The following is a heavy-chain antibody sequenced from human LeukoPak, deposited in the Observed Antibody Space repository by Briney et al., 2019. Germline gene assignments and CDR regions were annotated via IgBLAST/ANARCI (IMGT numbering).Heavy chain of an antibody. J-gene: IGHJ4*02. V-gene: IGHV1-69*06. CDR1: GGTFSSYA. Sequence: WASVKVSCKASGGTFSSYAISWVRQAPGQGLEWMGGIIPIFGTANYAQKFQGRVTITADKSTSTAYMELSSLRSEDTAVYYCARVSPNTVTTLQYFDYWGQGTLVTVSS. CDR2: IIPIFGTA. CDR3: ARVSPNTVTTLQYFDY. D-gene: IGHD4-17*01.